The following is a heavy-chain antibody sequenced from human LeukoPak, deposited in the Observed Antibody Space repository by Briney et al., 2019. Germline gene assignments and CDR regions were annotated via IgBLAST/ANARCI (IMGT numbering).Heavy chain of an antibody. CDR1: GFTFSWYS. Sequence: PGGSLRLSCAASGFTFSWYSMNWVRQAPGKGLEWVSSISSSSSYIYYADSVKGRFTMSRDNAKNSLYLQMNSLRAEDTAVYYCARGRDYTNWFDPWGQGTLVTVSS. J-gene: IGHJ5*02. D-gene: IGHD4-11*01. CDR2: ISSSSSYI. V-gene: IGHV3-21*06. CDR3: ARGRDYTNWFDP.